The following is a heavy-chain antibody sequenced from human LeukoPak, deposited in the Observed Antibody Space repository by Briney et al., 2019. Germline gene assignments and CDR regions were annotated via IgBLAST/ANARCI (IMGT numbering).Heavy chain of an antibody. CDR2: ISYDGSNK. Sequence: GGSLRLSCAASGFSFSSYAMHWVRQAPGKGLEWVAVISYDGSNKYYADSVKGRFTISRDNSKHTLFLQMYSLRAEDTAVFYCARDLGRYGGKTEFDYWGQGTLVTVSS. CDR3: ARDLGRYGGKTEFDY. J-gene: IGHJ4*02. CDR1: GFSFSSYA. V-gene: IGHV3-30-3*01. D-gene: IGHD4-23*01.